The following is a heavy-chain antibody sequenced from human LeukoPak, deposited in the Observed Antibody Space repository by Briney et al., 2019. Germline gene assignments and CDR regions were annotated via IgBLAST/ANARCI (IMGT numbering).Heavy chain of an antibody. CDR3: VRQRGPVSNSLEL. CDR1: GVSISSSSYY. Sequence: SETLSLTCSVAGVSISSSSYYWGWIRQPPGKGLEWIGSIYSSGSTYYNPSLKSRVTISLDTSKSQFSLKLNSVTAAHTAVYYCVRQRGPVSNSLELWGGGTVHSVP. J-gene: IGHJ4*02. D-gene: IGHD6-13*01. CDR2: IYSSGST. V-gene: IGHV4-39*01.